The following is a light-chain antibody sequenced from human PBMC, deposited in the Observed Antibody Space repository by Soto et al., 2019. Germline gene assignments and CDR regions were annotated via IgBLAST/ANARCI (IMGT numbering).Light chain of an antibody. Sequence: EGIMTQSPVTLSVSPGESVTLSCRASQSVGTNLAWYQQKPGQAPSLLIYDVSTRATGIPTRFSGSGSGRQFTLTISSLQSEDFEVYYCQQYNNWPQTFGQGTKVEIK. V-gene: IGKV3-15*01. J-gene: IGKJ1*01. CDR2: DVS. CDR3: QQYNNWPQT. CDR1: QSVGTN.